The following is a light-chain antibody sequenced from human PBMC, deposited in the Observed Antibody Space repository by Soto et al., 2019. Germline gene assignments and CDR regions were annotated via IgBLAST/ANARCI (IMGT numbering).Light chain of an antibody. CDR3: QQYDNLPST. CDR1: QAISSF. V-gene: IGKV1-33*01. CDR2: DAS. Sequence: DIQMTQSPSSLSASVGDRVTITCQASQAISSFLNWYQQKPGKAPRLLIYDASNLETGVPSRFSGSGSGTDYTFTITSLQPEDVATYFCQQYDNLPSTFGQGTRLEIK. J-gene: IGKJ5*01.